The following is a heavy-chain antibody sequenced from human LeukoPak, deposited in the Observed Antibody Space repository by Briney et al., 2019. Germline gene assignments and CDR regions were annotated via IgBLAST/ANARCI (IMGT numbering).Heavy chain of an antibody. J-gene: IGHJ6*02. CDR3: GRTPPWYCYAMDV. V-gene: IGHV3-49*04. CDR2: IRSKASGGTT. CDR1: GFIFTDYA. Sequence: GGSLRLSCITSGFIFTDYALSWVRQAPGRGLEWVGFIRSKASGGTTEYAASVKGRFTISGDDSRSIAYLQMNSLKTEDTAVYFCGRTPPWYCYAMDVWGLGTTVTVSS.